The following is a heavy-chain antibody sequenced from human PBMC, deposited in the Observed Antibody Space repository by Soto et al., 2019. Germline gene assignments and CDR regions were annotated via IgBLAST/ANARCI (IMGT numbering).Heavy chain of an antibody. J-gene: IGHJ5*02. CDR3: AKDTLPRRQHSPTGWFDP. CDR2: ISGSGAST. Sequence: EVQLLESGGCLVQPGGSLRLSCAASGFTFSSYAMSWVRQAPGKGLEWVSAISGSGASTYYADSAKGRFTISRDSSKHTLYLQMNSLRAEDTAVYYWAKDTLPRRQHSPTGWFDPWGQGTLVTVSS. V-gene: IGHV3-23*01. CDR1: GFTFSSYA. D-gene: IGHD6-13*01.